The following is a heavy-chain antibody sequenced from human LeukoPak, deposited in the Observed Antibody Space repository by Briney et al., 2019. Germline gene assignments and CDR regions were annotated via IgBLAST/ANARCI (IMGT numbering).Heavy chain of an antibody. CDR2: IYYSGST. J-gene: IGHJ4*02. Sequence: PSETLSLTCTVSGGSISSGGYYWSWIRQPPGKGLEWIGYIYYSGSTNYNPSLKSRVTISVDTSKNQFSLKLSSVTAADTAVYYCARRCSGGSCYRAFDYWGQGTLVTVSS. CDR3: ARRCSGGSCYRAFDY. D-gene: IGHD2-15*01. V-gene: IGHV4-61*08. CDR1: GGSISSGGYY.